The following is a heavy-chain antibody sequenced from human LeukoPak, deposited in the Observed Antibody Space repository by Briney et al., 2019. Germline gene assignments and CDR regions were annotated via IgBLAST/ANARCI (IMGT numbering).Heavy chain of an antibody. V-gene: IGHV3-9*02. D-gene: IGHD3-16*01. Sequence: PGMALRLSFAAPRFTPFEYAMHWGPGDPGEGPGGGSGVSWNSVNIGYADSVKGRFTISRDDSKNTLSLQMTSLRSEDTAIYYCARRALRGNTVRGGHHFAPWGLGTLVAVSS. J-gene: IGHJ5*02. CDR2: VSWNSVNI. CDR3: ARRALRGNTVRGGHHFAP. CDR1: RFTPFEYA.